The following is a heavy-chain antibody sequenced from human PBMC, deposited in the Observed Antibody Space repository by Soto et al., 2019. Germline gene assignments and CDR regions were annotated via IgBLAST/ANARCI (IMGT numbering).Heavy chain of an antibody. D-gene: IGHD7-27*01. V-gene: IGHV1-69*01. Sequence: QVQLVQSGAEVKKPGSSVKVSCKASGGTFSSYAISWVRQAPGQGLEWMGGIIPIFGTANYAQKFQGRVTNTADESTSSAYMELSSLRSEDTAVYYCARQLGSGLDKNWYCDLWCRGTLFTVSS. CDR1: GGTFSSYA. CDR2: IIPIFGTA. J-gene: IGHJ2*01. CDR3: ARQLGSGLDKNWYCDL.